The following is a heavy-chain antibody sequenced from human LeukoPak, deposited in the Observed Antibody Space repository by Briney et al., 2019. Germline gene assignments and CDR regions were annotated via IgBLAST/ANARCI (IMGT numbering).Heavy chain of an antibody. CDR1: GENFSTYF. V-gene: IGHV4-34*01. Sequence: SETLSLTCAVYGENFSTYFYSWIRQPPGKGLEWIGEINHGGSTSYNPSLKSRVTISVDTSNNQFSLRLSSVTAADTAMYYCARPGLAHCGADCYSTEGYYFDYWSQGTLVTVSS. CDR2: INHGGST. CDR3: ARPGLAHCGADCYSTEGYYFDY. J-gene: IGHJ4*02. D-gene: IGHD2-21*01.